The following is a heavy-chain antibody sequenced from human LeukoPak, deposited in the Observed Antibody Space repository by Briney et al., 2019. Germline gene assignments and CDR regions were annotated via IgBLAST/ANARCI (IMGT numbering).Heavy chain of an antibody. CDR3: ARDRVPSDIVVVPAKHYGMDV. Sequence: GGSLRFSCAASGFTFSSYAMHWVRQAPGKGLEWVAVISYDGSNKYYADSVKGRFTISRDNSKNTLYLQMNSLRAEDTAVYYCARDRVPSDIVVVPAKHYGMDVWGQGTTVTVSS. V-gene: IGHV3-30-3*01. CDR2: ISYDGSNK. D-gene: IGHD2-2*01. CDR1: GFTFSSYA. J-gene: IGHJ6*02.